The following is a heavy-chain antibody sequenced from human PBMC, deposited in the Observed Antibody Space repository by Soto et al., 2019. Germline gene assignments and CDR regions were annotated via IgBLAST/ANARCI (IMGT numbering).Heavy chain of an antibody. CDR1: GGTFSSYS. D-gene: IGHD2-8*01. Sequence: QVQLVQSGAEVKKPGSSVKVSCKASGGTFSSYSINWVRQAPGQGLEWMGEIIPIFGTANYAQKFQGRVTITADESTSTDYMELSSLRSADTAVYYCARDGVRHSGGIDYWGQGTLVTVSS. CDR3: ARDGVRHSGGIDY. CDR2: IIPIFGTA. J-gene: IGHJ4*02. V-gene: IGHV1-69*01.